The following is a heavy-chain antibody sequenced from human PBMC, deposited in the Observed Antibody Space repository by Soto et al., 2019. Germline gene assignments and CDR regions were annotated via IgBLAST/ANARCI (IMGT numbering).Heavy chain of an antibody. CDR2: ISGSGGST. D-gene: IGHD3-9*01. CDR1: GFTFSSYA. Sequence: EVQLLESGGGLVQPGGSLRLSWAASGFTFSSYAMSWVRQAAGKGLEWVSAISGSGGSTYYADSVKGRFTISRDNSKNTLYLQMNSLRAEDTAVYYCAKGAKREKGDYDILTGYEDYWGQGTLVTVSS. J-gene: IGHJ4*02. V-gene: IGHV3-23*01. CDR3: AKGAKREKGDYDILTGYEDY.